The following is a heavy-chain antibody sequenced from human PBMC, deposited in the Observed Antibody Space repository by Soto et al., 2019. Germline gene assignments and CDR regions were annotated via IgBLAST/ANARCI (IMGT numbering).Heavy chain of an antibody. Sequence: ASVKVSCKASGYTFTSYGISWVRQAPGQGLEWMGWISAYNGNTNYAQKLQGRVTMTTDTSTSTAYMELRSLRSDDTAVYYWARDFTMRRGYCSGGSWPYDYYDGMDVWGQGTTVTVSS. V-gene: IGHV1-18*04. J-gene: IGHJ6*02. D-gene: IGHD2-15*01. CDR2: ISAYNGNT. CDR3: ARDFTMRRGYCSGGSWPYDYYDGMDV. CDR1: GYTFTSYG.